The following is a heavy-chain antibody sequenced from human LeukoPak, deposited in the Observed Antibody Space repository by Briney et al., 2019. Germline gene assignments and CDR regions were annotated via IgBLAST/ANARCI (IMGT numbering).Heavy chain of an antibody. CDR1: GFTFSSYW. CDR2: IKQDGSEK. D-gene: IGHD3-3*01. J-gene: IGHJ3*02. Sequence: PGGSLRLSCAASGFTFSSYWMSWVRQALGKGLEWVANIKQDGSEKYYVDSVKGRFTISRDNAKNSLYLQMNSLRAEDTAVYYCASAKTGLRFLEWPDAFDIWGQGTMVTVSS. CDR3: ASAKTGLRFLEWPDAFDI. V-gene: IGHV3-7*01.